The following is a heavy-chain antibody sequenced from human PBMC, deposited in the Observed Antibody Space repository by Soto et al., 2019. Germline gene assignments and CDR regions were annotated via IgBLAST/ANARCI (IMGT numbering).Heavy chain of an antibody. V-gene: IGHV1-18*01. J-gene: IGHJ4*02. D-gene: IGHD6-13*01. CDR1: GYTFTNYG. CDR2: INAYNGKT. CDR3: ARASLAGPSNFDY. Sequence: QVHLVQSGAEGKKPGASVKVSCKASGYTFTNYGISWVRQAPGQGLEWMGWINAYNGKTNDAQKVQGRVTMTTDTSTTTAHMELRSLRSDDTAVYYCARASLAGPSNFDYWGQGSLVTVSS.